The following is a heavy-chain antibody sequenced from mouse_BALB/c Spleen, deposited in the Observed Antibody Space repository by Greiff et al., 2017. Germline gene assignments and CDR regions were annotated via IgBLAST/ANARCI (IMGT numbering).Heavy chain of an antibody. CDR1: GYTFTSYW. J-gene: IGHJ4*01. Sequence: LQQPGSELVRPGASVKLSCKASGYTFTSYWMHWVKQRPGQGLEWIGNIYPGSGSTNYDEKFKSKATLTVDTSSSTAYMQLSSLTSEDSAVYYCTRSYGNYVKYYAMDYWGQGTSVTVSS. V-gene: IGHV1S22*01. CDR3: TRSYGNYVKYYAMDY. CDR2: IYPGSGST. D-gene: IGHD2-1*01.